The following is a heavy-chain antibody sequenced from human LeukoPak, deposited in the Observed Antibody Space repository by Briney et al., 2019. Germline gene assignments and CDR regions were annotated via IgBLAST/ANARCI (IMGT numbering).Heavy chain of an antibody. CDR3: ATGDPPDVDAFDI. Sequence: KPSETLSLTCTVSGGSISSYYWSWIRQPPGKGLEWIGYIYYSGSTNYNPSLKSRVTISVDTSKNQFSLKLSSVTAADTAVYYCATGDPPDVDAFDIWGQGTMVTVSS. V-gene: IGHV4-59*01. D-gene: IGHD3-16*01. J-gene: IGHJ3*02. CDR1: GGSISSYY. CDR2: IYYSGST.